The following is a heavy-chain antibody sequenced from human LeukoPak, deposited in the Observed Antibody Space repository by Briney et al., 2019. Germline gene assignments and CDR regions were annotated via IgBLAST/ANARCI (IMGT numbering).Heavy chain of an antibody. CDR3: ARGRPATAGIRHSDY. D-gene: IGHD6-13*01. Sequence: PSETLSLTCAVYGGSFSGYYWSWIRQPPGKGLEWIGEINHSGSTNYNPSLKSRVTISVDTSKNQFSLKLSSVTAADTAVYYCARGRPATAGIRHSDYWGQGTLVTVSS. V-gene: IGHV4-34*01. CDR1: GGSFSGYY. J-gene: IGHJ4*02. CDR2: INHSGST.